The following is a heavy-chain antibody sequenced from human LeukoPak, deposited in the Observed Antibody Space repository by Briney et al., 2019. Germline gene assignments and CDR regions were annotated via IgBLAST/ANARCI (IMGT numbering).Heavy chain of an antibody. CDR1: GGSFSGYY. V-gene: IGHV4-34*01. Sequence: SETLSLTCAVYGGSFSGYYWSWIRQPPGKGLEWIGEINHSGSTNYNPPLKSRVTISVDTSKNQFSLKLSSATAADTAVYYCAREYYYDSSGYYYFDYWGQGTLVTVSS. CDR2: INHSGST. D-gene: IGHD3-22*01. J-gene: IGHJ4*02. CDR3: AREYYYDSSGYYYFDY.